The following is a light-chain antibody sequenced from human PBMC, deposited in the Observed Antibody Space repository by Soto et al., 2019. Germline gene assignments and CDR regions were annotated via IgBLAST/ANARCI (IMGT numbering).Light chain of an antibody. CDR1: QSISSSY. CDR2: GAS. CDR3: QQYGSSPSIT. J-gene: IGKJ5*01. V-gene: IGKV3-20*01. Sequence: EIVLTQSPGTLSSSPGERATLSCRASQSISSSYLAWYQQKPGQAPRLLIYGASSRATGIPDRFSGSGSGTEFTLTISRLEPEDFAVYYCQQYGSSPSITFGQGTRLEIK.